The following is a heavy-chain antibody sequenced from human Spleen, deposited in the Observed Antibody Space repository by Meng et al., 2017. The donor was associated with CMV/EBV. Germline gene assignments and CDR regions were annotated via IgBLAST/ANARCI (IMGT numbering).Heavy chain of an antibody. J-gene: IGHJ4*02. CDR1: GFTFSRYG. V-gene: IGHV3-30*02. CDR3: AKVKDDSNGGYFDY. CDR2: IWHDGSHK. D-gene: IGHD4-11*01. Sequence: GGSLRLSCAASGFTFSRYGMHWLRQAPGKGLEWMAFIWHDGSHKYYSESVKGRFAMSRDNSENTLYLQMDNLRAEDTAVFYCAKVKDDSNGGYFDYWGQGTLVTVSS.